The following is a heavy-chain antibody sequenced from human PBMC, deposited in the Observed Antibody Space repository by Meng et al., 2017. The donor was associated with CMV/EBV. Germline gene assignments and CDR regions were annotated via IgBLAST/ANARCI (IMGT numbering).Heavy chain of an antibody. J-gene: IGHJ6*02. CDR3: ARDVEVAGYYYYGMDV. Sequence: ASLKVSSWAAGYTFIGYYMFWVRQAPGQGLEWMGWINPNSGGTKYAQKFQGRVTMTRDTSISTAYMEVSRLRSDDTAVYYCARDVEVAGYYYYGMDVWGQGTTVTVSS. V-gene: IGHV1-2*02. CDR2: INPNSGGT. CDR1: GYTFIGYY. D-gene: IGHD2-21*01.